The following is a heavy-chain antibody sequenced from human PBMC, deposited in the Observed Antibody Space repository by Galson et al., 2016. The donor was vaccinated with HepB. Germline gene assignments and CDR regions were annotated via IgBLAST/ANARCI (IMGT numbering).Heavy chain of an antibody. CDR1: DDSVSSGKYY. CDR3: ARSSGNSEYHRIV. J-gene: IGHJ4*02. V-gene: IGHV4-61*01. D-gene: IGHD2/OR15-2a*01. Sequence: ETLSLTCTVSDDSVSSGKYYWPWIRQPPGKALAWIAYISYSGNTNSNPSLKSRVTLSIDRSKSQFSLKLSSVTAADTALYYCARSSGNSEYHRIVWGQGTLVTVSS. CDR2: ISYSGNT.